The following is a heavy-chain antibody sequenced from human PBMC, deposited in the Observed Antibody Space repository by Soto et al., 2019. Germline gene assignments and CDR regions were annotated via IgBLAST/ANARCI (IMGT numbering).Heavy chain of an antibody. CDR1: GGSVTSYH. D-gene: IGHD3-22*01. CDR2: TSYTGNT. V-gene: IGHV4-59*02. J-gene: IGHJ3*02. CDR3: ARDRYYYDSSGDRAFDI. Sequence: PSETLSLTCFVSGGSVTSYHWSWIRQFPGKGLEWIAYTSYTGNTNYNPSLKSRVTISVDTSKNQFSLKLSSVTAADTAVYYCARDRYYYDSSGDRAFDIWGQGTMVTVSS.